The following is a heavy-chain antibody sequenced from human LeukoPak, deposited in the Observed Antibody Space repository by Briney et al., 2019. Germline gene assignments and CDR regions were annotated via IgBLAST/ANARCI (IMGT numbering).Heavy chain of an antibody. Sequence: SGGSLRLSCAASGFAFSSYHMVWVRQTPEKGLDAIASISGSAGESYYLDYVKGRFTVSRDNFRNMLFLQMNSLSAEDTAVYYCAKGRSGSASWALQIFDNWGQGTLVTVSS. V-gene: IGHV3-23*01. CDR1: GFAFSSYH. CDR3: AKGRSGSASWALQIFDN. D-gene: IGHD2-2*01. J-gene: IGHJ4*02. CDR2: ISGSAGES.